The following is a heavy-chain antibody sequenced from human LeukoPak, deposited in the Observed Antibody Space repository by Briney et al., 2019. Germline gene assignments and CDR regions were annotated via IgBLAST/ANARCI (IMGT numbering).Heavy chain of an antibody. CDR1: GFTFNTYA. CDR3: ARVIHPG. J-gene: IGHJ3*01. Sequence: GGSLRLSCVVSGFTFNTYAMNWVRQAPGKGLEWVSGIGGSGSATFYVDSVKGRFTISRDNSKNTLYLQMNSLRAEDTAVYYCARVIHPGWGQGTMVTVSS. V-gene: IGHV3-23*01. CDR2: IGGSGSAT.